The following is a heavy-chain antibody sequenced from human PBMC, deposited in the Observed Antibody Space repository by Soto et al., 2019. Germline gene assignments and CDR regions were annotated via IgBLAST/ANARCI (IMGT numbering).Heavy chain of an antibody. D-gene: IGHD4-4*01. J-gene: IGHJ6*02. CDR1: GFTFSSYG. CDR3: AKVAGSNPYYYYYYSMDV. Sequence: LRLSCAASGFTFSSYGMHWVRQAPGKGLEWVSLISYDGSDKYYADSVKGRFTISRDNSKYTLYLQMNSLRAEDTAVYYCAKVAGSNPYYYYYYSMDVWGQGTTVTVSS. CDR2: ISYDGSDK. V-gene: IGHV3-30*18.